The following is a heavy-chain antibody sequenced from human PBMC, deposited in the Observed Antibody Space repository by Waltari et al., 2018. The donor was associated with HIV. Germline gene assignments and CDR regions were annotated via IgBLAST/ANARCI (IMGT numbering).Heavy chain of an antibody. V-gene: IGHV4-39*07. D-gene: IGHD2-2*02. CDR1: GGSISSSSYY. CDR2: IYYSGST. J-gene: IGHJ6*02. Sequence: QLQLQESGPGLVKPSETLSLTCTVSGGSISSSSYYWGWIRQPPGKGLEWIGSIYYSGSTYYNPSLKSRVTISVDTSKNQFSLKLSSVTAADTAVYYCARDPPAIRSNNPYYYYYGMDVWGQGTTVTVSS. CDR3: ARDPPAIRSNNPYYYYYGMDV.